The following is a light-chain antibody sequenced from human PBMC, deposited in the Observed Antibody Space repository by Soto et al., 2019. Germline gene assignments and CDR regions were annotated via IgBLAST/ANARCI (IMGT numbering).Light chain of an antibody. V-gene: IGKV3-11*01. J-gene: IGKJ4*01. CDR3: HQRFSWPLP. Sequence: EIVLTQSPATLSLSPGERATLSCRASQSVNNYLAWYQQKPGQTPRLLIYDASKRATGTPARFTGRGSGTDFTLTLSSLEPEDFAVYYCHQRFSWPLPFGGGTKVEI. CDR1: QSVNNY. CDR2: DAS.